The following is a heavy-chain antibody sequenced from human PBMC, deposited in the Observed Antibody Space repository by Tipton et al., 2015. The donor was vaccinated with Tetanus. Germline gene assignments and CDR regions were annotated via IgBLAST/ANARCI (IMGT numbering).Heavy chain of an antibody. CDR1: GFSFDDYA. CDR2: ISSSSRYI. D-gene: IGHD2-21*02. CDR3: AGGDDIGDWGF. Sequence: SLRLSCTTSGFSFDDYAMHWVRQGPGKGLEWVSSISSSSRYIYYADLVKGRFTISRDNAKNSLYLQMSSLRAEDTAVYYCAGGDDIGDWGFGGQGTLVTVSS. J-gene: IGHJ4*02. V-gene: IGHV3-21*01.